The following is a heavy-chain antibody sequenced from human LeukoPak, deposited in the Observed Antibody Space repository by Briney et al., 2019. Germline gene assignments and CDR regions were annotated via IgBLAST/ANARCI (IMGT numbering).Heavy chain of an antibody. V-gene: IGHV4-39*01. Sequence: SETLSLTCTVSGGSITGTTYYWAWFRQPPGKGLEWIGSLYPSGSTYYSPPLKSRVSILLDTSKSQLSLNVRSVTAADTAVYYCARRAGDWAVNWIDPWGQGTLVTVSS. CDR1: GGSITGTTYY. J-gene: IGHJ5*02. D-gene: IGHD2-21*02. CDR2: LYPSGST. CDR3: ARRAGDWAVNWIDP.